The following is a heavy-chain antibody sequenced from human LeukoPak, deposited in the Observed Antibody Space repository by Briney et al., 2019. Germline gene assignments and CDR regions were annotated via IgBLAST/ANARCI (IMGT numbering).Heavy chain of an antibody. D-gene: IGHD3-10*01. J-gene: IGHJ4*02. CDR2: IYYTGST. CDR3: ARDQTYSGSGIYTYFDY. V-gene: IGHV4-39*02. CDR1: GDSISSSTFY. Sequence: SETLSLTCTVSGDSISSSTFYWGWIRQPPGKGLEWIGYIYYTGSTFHNPSLKSRVTMSVDTSKNHFSLKLSSVTAADTAVYYCARDQTYSGSGIYTYFDYWGQGILVTVSS.